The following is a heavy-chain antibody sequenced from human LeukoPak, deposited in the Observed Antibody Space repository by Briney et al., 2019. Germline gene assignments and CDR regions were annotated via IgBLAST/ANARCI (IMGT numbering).Heavy chain of an antibody. CDR3: ARGGLGAFDI. J-gene: IGHJ3*02. CDR1: GFTFSSYA. V-gene: IGHV3-30-3*01. Sequence: GRSLRLSCAASGFTFSSYAMQGVRQAPGKGLEWVAVISYDGSNKYYADSVKGRFTISRDNSKNTLYLQMNSLRAEDTAVYYCARGGLGAFDIWGQGTMVTVSS. CDR2: ISYDGSNK.